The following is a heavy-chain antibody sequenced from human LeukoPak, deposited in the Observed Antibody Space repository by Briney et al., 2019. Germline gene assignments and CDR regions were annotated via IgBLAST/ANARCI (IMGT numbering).Heavy chain of an antibody. CDR3: AKGYYSSGWPNYFDY. J-gene: IGHJ4*02. CDR2: ISGSGGST. Sequence: PGGSLRLSCAASGFTFSSYAMSWVRQAPGKGLEWVSAISGSGGSTYYADSVKGRFTISRDNSKNTLYLQMNSLRAEDTAVYYCAKGYYSSGWPNYFDYWGQGTLVTVSS. CDR1: GFTFSSYA. D-gene: IGHD6-19*01. V-gene: IGHV3-23*01.